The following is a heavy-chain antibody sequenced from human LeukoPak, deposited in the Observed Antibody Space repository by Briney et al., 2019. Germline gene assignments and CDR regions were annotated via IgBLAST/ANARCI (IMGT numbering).Heavy chain of an antibody. D-gene: IGHD3/OR15-3a*01. CDR3: ARGDYYFDY. CDR2: INTNSGGT. V-gene: IGHV1-2*02. J-gene: IGHJ4*02. Sequence: ASVKVSCKASGYTFTSYDINWVRRADGQGLEWMGWINTNSGGTNYAQKFQGRVTMTRDTSISTAYMELSRLRSDDTAVYYCARGDYYFDYWGQGTLVTVSS. CDR1: GYTFTSYD.